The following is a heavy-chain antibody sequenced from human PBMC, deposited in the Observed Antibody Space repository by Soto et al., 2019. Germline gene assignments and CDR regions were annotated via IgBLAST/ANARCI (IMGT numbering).Heavy chain of an antibody. J-gene: IGHJ4*02. CDR3: AKVFSPERGNYFDY. D-gene: IGHD1-1*01. CDR2: ISNSFSDGNT. V-gene: IGHV3-23*01. Sequence: GGSLRLSCAASGFTFSDYAMNWVRQAPGKGLEWVSAISNSFSDGNTHYADSVKGRFTISRDNDKNTVFLEMNSLRAEDTAVYYCAKVFSPERGNYFDYWGQGTLVTVSS. CDR1: GFTFSDYA.